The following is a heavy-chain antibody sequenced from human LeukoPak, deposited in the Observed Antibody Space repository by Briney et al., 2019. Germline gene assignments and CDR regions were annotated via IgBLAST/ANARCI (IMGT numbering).Heavy chain of an antibody. J-gene: IGHJ4*02. CDR1: GFTFSSFA. CDR3: AKSGGTTSSYYHSDY. V-gene: IGHV3-23*01. Sequence: GESLKISCAASGFTFSSFAMSWVRQAPGKGLEWVSGISGSGANTYYAASVKGRVTISRDNSKNTLYLQMNSLRGEDTAVYYCAKSGGTTSSYYHSDYWGQGTLVTVSP. CDR2: ISGSGANT. D-gene: IGHD3-22*01.